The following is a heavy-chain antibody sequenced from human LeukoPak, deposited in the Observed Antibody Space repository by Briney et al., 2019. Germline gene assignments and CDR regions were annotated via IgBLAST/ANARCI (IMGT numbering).Heavy chain of an antibody. V-gene: IGHV1-2*02. D-gene: IGHD1-14*01. Sequence: ASVKVSCKASGYTFTGYYMHRVRQAPGQGLEWMGWINPNSGDTNYAQKFQGRVTMTRDTSISTAYMELSRLRSDDTAVYYCARDRTRYYYYSYMDVWGKGTAVTISS. J-gene: IGHJ6*03. CDR1: GYTFTGYY. CDR2: INPNSGDT. CDR3: ARDRTRYYYYSYMDV.